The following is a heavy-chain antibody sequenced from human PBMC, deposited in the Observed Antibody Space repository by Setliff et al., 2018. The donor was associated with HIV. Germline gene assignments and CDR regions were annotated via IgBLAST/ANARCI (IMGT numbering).Heavy chain of an antibody. CDR3: ARKSPNIVTTTYGLDV. J-gene: IGHJ6*02. D-gene: IGHD5-12*01. Sequence: GESLKISCKGSGYSFTSYWIGWVRQMPGKGLEWMGIIYPGDSDTRYSPSFQGQVTISADTSISTAYLQWSSLKASDTAMYYCARKSPNIVTTTYGLDVWGQGTTVTV. V-gene: IGHV5-51*01. CDR2: IYPGDSDT. CDR1: GYSFTSYW.